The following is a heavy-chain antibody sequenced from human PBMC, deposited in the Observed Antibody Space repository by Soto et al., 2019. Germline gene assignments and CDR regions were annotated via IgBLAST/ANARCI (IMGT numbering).Heavy chain of an antibody. V-gene: IGHV3-23*01. Sequence: VGSLRLSCAASGFTFSSYAMSWVRHSPGKWLEWVSAISGSGGSTYYADSVKGRFTISRDNSKNTLYLQMNSLRAEDTAVYYCAKGSYDRSGGPFDYWGQATWVTVSS. CDR1: GFTFSSYA. CDR2: ISGSGGST. CDR3: AKGSYDRSGGPFDY. J-gene: IGHJ4*02. D-gene: IGHD3-22*01.